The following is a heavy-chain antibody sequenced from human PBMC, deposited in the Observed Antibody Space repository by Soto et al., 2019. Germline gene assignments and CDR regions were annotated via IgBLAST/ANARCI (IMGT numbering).Heavy chain of an antibody. CDR2: IWFDGGNK. V-gene: IGHV3-33*01. CDR1: GFTFSNYG. J-gene: IGHJ4*02. CDR3: ARNEPHNSGYYSIHY. D-gene: IGHD3-22*01. Sequence: PGGSLRLSCAASGFTFSNYGMHWVRQAPGKGLEWVAVIWFDGGNKLYADSLKGRFTISRDNSKNTLYLQMNSLRAEDTAVYYCARNEPHNSGYYSIHYWGQGTLVTVSS.